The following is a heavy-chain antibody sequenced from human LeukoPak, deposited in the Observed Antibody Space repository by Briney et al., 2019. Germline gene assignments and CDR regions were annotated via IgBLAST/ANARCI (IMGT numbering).Heavy chain of an antibody. J-gene: IGHJ6*02. CDR3: ARASGSLGSSWYIGTNYYYYGMDV. Sequence: SVKVSCKASGGTFSSYAISWVRQAPGQGLEWMGGIIPIFDTANYAQKFQGRVTITADESTSTAYMELSSLRSEDTAVYYCARASGSLGSSWYIGTNYYYYGMDVWGQGTTVTVSS. D-gene: IGHD6-13*01. CDR1: GGTFSSYA. CDR2: IIPIFDTA. V-gene: IGHV1-69*13.